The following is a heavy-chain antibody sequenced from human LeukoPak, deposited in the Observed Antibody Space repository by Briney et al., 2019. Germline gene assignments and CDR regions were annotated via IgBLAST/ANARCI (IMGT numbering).Heavy chain of an antibody. CDR3: ARTYYDFWSGYYLYYYYYMDV. CDR1: GGTFSSYA. D-gene: IGHD3-3*01. J-gene: IGHJ6*03. Sequence: ASVKVSCKASGGTFSSYAISWVRQAPGQGLEWMGGIIPIFGTANYAQKFQGRVTITADESTSTAYMELSSLRSEDTAVCYCARTYYDFWSGYYLYYYYYMDVWGKGTTVTVSS. V-gene: IGHV1-69*13. CDR2: IIPIFGTA.